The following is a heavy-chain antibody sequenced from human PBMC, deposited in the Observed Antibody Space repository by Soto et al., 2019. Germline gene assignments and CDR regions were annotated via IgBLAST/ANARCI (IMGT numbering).Heavy chain of an antibody. CDR2: IVPAYGKA. Sequence: QVQLEQSGAEVKKAGSSVKVSCKTSGGTFRTYGINWLRQAPGHGLEWMGGIVPAYGKADYAQGFQGRVTITADKSTSTAYMELSSLRSEDAAVYYCASSVGVVALYYGMDVWGQGTTVSVSS. D-gene: IGHD2-15*01. CDR1: GGTFRTYG. J-gene: IGHJ6*02. V-gene: IGHV1-69*06. CDR3: ASSVGVVALYYGMDV.